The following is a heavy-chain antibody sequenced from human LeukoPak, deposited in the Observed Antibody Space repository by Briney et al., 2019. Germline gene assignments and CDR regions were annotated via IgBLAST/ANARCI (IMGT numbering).Heavy chain of an antibody. Sequence: PSETLSLTCTVSGYSISSGYYWGWIRQPPGKGLEWIGSIYHSGSTYYNPSLKSRVTISVDTSKNQFSLKLSSVTAADTAVYYCARQKYCSGVRCSLSWFDTWGPGTLVTVSS. CDR1: GYSISSGYY. CDR2: IYHSGST. D-gene: IGHD2-15*01. CDR3: ARQKYCSGVRCSLSWFDT. V-gene: IGHV4-38-2*02. J-gene: IGHJ5*02.